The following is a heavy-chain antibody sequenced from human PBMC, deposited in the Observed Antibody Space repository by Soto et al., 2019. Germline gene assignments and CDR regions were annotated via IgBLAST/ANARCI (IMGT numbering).Heavy chain of an antibody. V-gene: IGHV4-30-4*01. Sequence: PSETLYLTSNVPHCSLSTRDYYWSWIRQPPGKGLEWIGYIYYSGSTYYNPSLKSRVTISVDTSKNQFSLKLSSVTAADTAVYYCARVGGFGATTIDYWGQG. CDR3: ARVGGFGATTIDY. CDR1: HCSLSTRDYY. D-gene: IGHD3-10*01. J-gene: IGHJ4*02. CDR2: IYYSGST.